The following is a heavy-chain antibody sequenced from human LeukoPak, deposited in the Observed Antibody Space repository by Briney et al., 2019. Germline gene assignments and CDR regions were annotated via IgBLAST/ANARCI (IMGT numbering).Heavy chain of an antibody. V-gene: IGHV4-59*01. CDR3: VGYYYDSSGYSDI. Sequence: SETLSLTCTVSGGSISSYYWSWIRQPPGKGLEWIGYIYYSGSTNYNPSLKNRVTISADTSKNQFSLKLSSVTAADTAVYYCVGYYYDSSGYSDIWGQGTMVTVSS. J-gene: IGHJ3*02. CDR1: GGSISSYY. D-gene: IGHD3-22*01. CDR2: IYYSGST.